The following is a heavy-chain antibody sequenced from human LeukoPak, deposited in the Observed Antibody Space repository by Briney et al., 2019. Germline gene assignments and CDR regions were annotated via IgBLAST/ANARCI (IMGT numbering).Heavy chain of an antibody. CDR2: IIPMLGTP. D-gene: IGHD3-10*01. CDR3: ARRGTSMFRGVHMGPHDGFDI. Sequence: SVKVSCKASGGTFSSYDISWVRQAPGQGLEWMGGIIPMLGTPNYAQKFQGRVTITADKSTSTAYMDLSSLRSEDTAVYYCARRGTSMFRGVHMGPHDGFDIWGQGTTVTVSS. J-gene: IGHJ3*02. V-gene: IGHV1-69*06. CDR1: GGTFSSYD.